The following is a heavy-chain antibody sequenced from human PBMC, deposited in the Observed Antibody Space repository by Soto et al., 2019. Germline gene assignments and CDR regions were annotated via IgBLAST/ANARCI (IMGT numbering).Heavy chain of an antibody. V-gene: IGHV1-2*04. CDR3: VTSRVSIAVAGETEYYFDY. CDR1: GYTFTGYY. CDR2: VNPNSGGT. J-gene: IGHJ4*02. D-gene: IGHD6-19*01. Sequence: ASVKVSCKASGYTFTGYYIHWVRQAPGQGLEWMGWVNPNSGGTNYAQRFQGWVTMTRDTSISTAYMELSRLRSDDTAVYYCVTSRVSIAVAGETEYYFDYWGQGTLVTVSS.